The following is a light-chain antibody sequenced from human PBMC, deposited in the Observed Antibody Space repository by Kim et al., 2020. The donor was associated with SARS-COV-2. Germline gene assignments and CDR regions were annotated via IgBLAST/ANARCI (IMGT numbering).Light chain of an antibody. J-gene: IGLJ3*02. CDR3: CSYAGNYILV. CDR1: SSDVGAYTY. V-gene: IGLV2-11*01. CDR2: DVS. Sequence: QSALTQPRSVSGTPGQSVTISCTGTSSDVGAYTYVSWYQRHTDKAPRLVIYDVSKRPLRVSDRFSGSKSGNTASLTISGLQADDEADYFCCSYAGNYILVFGGGTKLTVL.